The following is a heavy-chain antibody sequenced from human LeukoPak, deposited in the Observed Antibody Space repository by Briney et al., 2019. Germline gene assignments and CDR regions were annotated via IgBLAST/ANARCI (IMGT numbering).Heavy chain of an antibody. CDR1: GFTVSSNY. J-gene: IGHJ4*02. D-gene: IGHD4-23*01. CDR2: IYSGGST. V-gene: IGHV3-53*01. CDR3: ARDRGKDYFGD. Sequence: GRSLRLSCAASGFTVSSNYMSWVRQAPGKGLEWVSVIYSGGSTYYADSVKGRFSISRDDSRNTAYLQMNSLTAEDTALYYCARDRGKDYFGDWGQGTQVTVSS.